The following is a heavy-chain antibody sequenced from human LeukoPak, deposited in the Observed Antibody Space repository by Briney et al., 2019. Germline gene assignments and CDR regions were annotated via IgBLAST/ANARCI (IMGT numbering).Heavy chain of an antibody. D-gene: IGHD3-10*01. CDR1: GGSISSGSYY. V-gene: IGHV4-61*02. CDR3: ASSTSRGSPPQFDY. Sequence: SGTLSLTCTVAGGSISSGSYYWSWIRQPAGKGLAWIGRIYTSGSTNYNPSLKSRVTISVDTSKNQFSPKLSSVTAADTAVYYCASSTSRGSPPQFDYWGQGTLVTVSS. J-gene: IGHJ4*02. CDR2: IYTSGST.